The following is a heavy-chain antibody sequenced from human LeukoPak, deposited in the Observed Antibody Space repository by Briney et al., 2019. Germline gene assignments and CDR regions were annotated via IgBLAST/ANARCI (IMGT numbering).Heavy chain of an antibody. CDR3: ARIASHSSSWYDGGY. J-gene: IGHJ4*02. Sequence: PGGSLRLSCAASGFTLSSYWMHWVPQAPGKGLVWVSRINSDGSSTTYADSVKGRFTISRDNARNTLYLQMNSLRAEDTGVYYCARIASHSSSWYDGGYWGQGTLVTVSS. D-gene: IGHD6-13*01. CDR2: INSDGSST. V-gene: IGHV3-74*01. CDR1: GFTLSSYW.